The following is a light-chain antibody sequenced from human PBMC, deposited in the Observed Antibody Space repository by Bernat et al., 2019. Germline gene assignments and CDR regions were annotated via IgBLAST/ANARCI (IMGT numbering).Light chain of an antibody. CDR2: RNN. CDR3: SAWDSSLSAWV. V-gene: IGLV10-54*01. CDR1: SNNVGNQG. Sequence: QAGLTQPPSVSKGLRQTATLTCTGNSNNVGNQGAAWLQQHQGHPPKILNYRNNNRPPGISERLSASRSGNTASLTITGLQPEDEADYYCSAWDSSLSAWVFGGGTKLTVL. J-gene: IGLJ3*02.